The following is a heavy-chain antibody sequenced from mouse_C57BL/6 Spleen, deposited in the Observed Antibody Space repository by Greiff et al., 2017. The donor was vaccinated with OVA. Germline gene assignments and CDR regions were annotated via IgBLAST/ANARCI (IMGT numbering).Heavy chain of an antibody. J-gene: IGHJ2*01. CDR2: IDPSDSYT. V-gene: IGHV1-50*01. CDR3: ARYGNYGEYFDY. Sequence: QVQLKQPGAELVKPGASVKLSCKASGYTFTSYWMQWVKQRPGQGLEWIGEIDPSDSYTNYNQKFKGKATLTVDTSSSTAYMQLSSLTSEDSAVYYCARYGNYGEYFDYWGQGTTLTVSS. CDR1: GYTFTSYW. D-gene: IGHD2-1*01.